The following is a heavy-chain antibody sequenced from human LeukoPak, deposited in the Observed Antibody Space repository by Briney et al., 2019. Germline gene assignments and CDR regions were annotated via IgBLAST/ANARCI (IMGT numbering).Heavy chain of an antibody. J-gene: IGHJ6*03. D-gene: IGHD2-2*01. V-gene: IGHV1-18*01. CDR2: ISAYNGNT. Sequence: GASLKVSCKASGYTFTSYSISWVRQAPGQGLEWMGWISAYNGNTNYAQKLQGRVTMTTDTSTSTAYMELRSLRSDDTAVYYCARGYCSSTSCSDYYYMDVWGKGTTVTVSS. CDR3: ARGYCSSTSCSDYYYMDV. CDR1: GYTFTSYS.